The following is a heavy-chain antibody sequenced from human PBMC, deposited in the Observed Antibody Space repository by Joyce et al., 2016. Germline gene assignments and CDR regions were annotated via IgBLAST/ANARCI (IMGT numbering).Heavy chain of an antibody. CDR3: ARVSGGPSDYYFDY. D-gene: IGHD3-16*01. V-gene: IGHV1-2*06. Sequence: QVRLVQAGAEMKKSGASVKVSCKTSGYPFPDYYINWVRQAPGQGLEWMGRSNPHSGATHYAQGFKGRVTMTRHTSFSTAYVELSSLRSDDTAIYYCARVSGGPSDYYFDYWGQGTPVTVSS. CDR2: SNPHSGAT. J-gene: IGHJ4*02. CDR1: GYPFPDYY.